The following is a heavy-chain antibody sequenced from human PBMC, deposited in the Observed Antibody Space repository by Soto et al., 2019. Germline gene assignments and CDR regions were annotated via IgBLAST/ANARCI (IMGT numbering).Heavy chain of an antibody. CDR2: IYPGDSDT. CDR1: GYSFTSYW. D-gene: IGHD6-6*01. J-gene: IGHJ4*02. Sequence: PGESLKISCKGSGYSFTSYWIGWVRQMPGKGLEWMGIIYPGDSDTRYSPSFQGQVTISADKSISTAYLQWSSLKASDTAMYYCARPLRYSSSSSGEIEYWGQGTLVTVSS. CDR3: ARPLRYSSSSSGEIEY. V-gene: IGHV5-51*01.